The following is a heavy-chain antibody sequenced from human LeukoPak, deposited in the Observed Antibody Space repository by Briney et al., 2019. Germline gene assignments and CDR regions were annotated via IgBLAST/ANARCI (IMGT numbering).Heavy chain of an antibody. J-gene: IGHJ4*02. CDR3: ARVDLRAAYFAY. CDR1: GGSISSYY. D-gene: IGHD2-21*01. V-gene: IGHV4-4*07. Sequence: SETLSLTCTVSGGSISSYYWSWIRQPAGKGLEWIGRIYSSGSTGYNPSLKSRVTMSVDTSRNQLSLKLSSVTAADTAVYYCARVDLRAAYFAYWGQGTLVTVSS. CDR2: IYSSGST.